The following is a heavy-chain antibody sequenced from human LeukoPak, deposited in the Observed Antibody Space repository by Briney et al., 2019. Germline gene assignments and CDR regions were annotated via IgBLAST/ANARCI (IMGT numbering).Heavy chain of an antibody. CDR1: GFTFSSYW. V-gene: IGHV3-7*03. Sequence: GGSLRLSCAASGFTFSSYWMSWVRQAPGKGLEWVANIKQDGSEKYYVDSVKGRFTISRDNAKNSLYLQMNSLRAEDTAVYYCAKDRYYDSSGYQGNWGQGTLVTVSS. D-gene: IGHD3-22*01. CDR2: IKQDGSEK. CDR3: AKDRYYDSSGYQGN. J-gene: IGHJ4*02.